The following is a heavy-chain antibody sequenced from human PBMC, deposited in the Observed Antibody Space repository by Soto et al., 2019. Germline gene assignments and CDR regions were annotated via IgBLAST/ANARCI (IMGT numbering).Heavy chain of an antibody. CDR3: AGHGVVVPAAPFDY. Sequence: SVKVSCKASGGTFSSYAISWARQAPGQGLEWMGGLIPIFGTANYAQKFQGRVTITADESTSTAYMELSSLRSEDTAVYYCAGHGVVVPAAPFDYWGQGTLVTVS. J-gene: IGHJ4*02. V-gene: IGHV1-69*13. CDR1: GGTFSSYA. CDR2: LIPIFGTA. D-gene: IGHD2-2*01.